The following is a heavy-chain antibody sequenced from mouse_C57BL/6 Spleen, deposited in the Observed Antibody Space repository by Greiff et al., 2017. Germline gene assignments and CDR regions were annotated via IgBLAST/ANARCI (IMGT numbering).Heavy chain of an antibody. J-gene: IGHJ1*03. V-gene: IGHV1-52*01. CDR2: IDPSASET. CDR1: GYTFTSYW. Sequence: QVQLQQPGAELVRPGSSVKLSCTASGYTFTSYWMHWVKQRPIHGLEWIGNIDPSASETHYNQKFKDKATLTVDKSSSTAYMQLSSLTSEDSAVYYGARNYYGSSWYFDGWGTGTTVTVSS. CDR3: ARNYYGSSWYFDG. D-gene: IGHD1-1*01.